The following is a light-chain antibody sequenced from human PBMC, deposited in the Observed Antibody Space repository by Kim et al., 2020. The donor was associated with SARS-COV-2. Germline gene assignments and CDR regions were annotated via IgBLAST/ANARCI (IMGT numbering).Light chain of an antibody. CDR1: QAISDD. Sequence: DIQMTQSPSSLSASVGDRVTISCRASQAISDDLGWYQQKPGKAPKRLIYAASSLQSGVPSRFSGSGSGTEFTLTISCLQPEDFATYYCQQHNSYPLTFGQGTKVDIK. J-gene: IGKJ1*01. CDR2: AAS. V-gene: IGKV1-17*01. CDR3: QQHNSYPLT.